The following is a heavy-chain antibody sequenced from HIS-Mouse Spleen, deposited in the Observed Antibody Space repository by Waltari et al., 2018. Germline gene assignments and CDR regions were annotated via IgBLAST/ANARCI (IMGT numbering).Heavy chain of an antibody. CDR3: ARGLLQYSSSSFDY. CDR2: MNPNSGNT. Sequence: QVQLVQSGAEVKKPGASVKVSCKASGYTFTSYDINRVRRATGQGLEWMGWMNPNSGNTGYAQKLQGRVTMTRNTSISTAYMELSSLRSEDTAVYYCARGLLQYSSSSFDYWGQGTLVTVSS. V-gene: IGHV1-8*01. CDR1: GYTFTSYD. D-gene: IGHD6-6*01. J-gene: IGHJ4*02.